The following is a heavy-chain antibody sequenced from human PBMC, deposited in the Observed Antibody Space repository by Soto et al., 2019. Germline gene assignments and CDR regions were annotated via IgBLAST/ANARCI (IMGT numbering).Heavy chain of an antibody. J-gene: IGHJ6*01. D-gene: IGHD2-2*01. CDR3: ARHIAYCSSSSCPYYYGMVV. CDR1: GFTFSSYE. Sequence: GGSLRLSCAASGFTFSSYEMNWVRQAPGKGLEWASYISSSGSTIYYADSVKGRFTISRDSAKNSLYLQMNSLRAEDTAVYYCARHIAYCSSSSCPYYYGMVVWGQGAMVTVST. CDR2: ISSSGSTI. V-gene: IGHV3-48*03.